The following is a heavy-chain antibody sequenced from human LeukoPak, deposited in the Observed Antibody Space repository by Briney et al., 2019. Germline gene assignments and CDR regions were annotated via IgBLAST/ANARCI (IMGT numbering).Heavy chain of an antibody. V-gene: IGHV1-2*02. Sequence: ASVKVSCKASGYTFSGYYIHWVRQAPGQGLEWMGWINPNNGGTDYAQKFQGRVTMTRDTSISTAYMELSRLRSDDTAVYYCAGERDGYIDYWGQGTLVTVSS. CDR3: AGERDGYIDY. CDR1: GYTFSGYY. CDR2: INPNNGGT. D-gene: IGHD5-24*01. J-gene: IGHJ4*02.